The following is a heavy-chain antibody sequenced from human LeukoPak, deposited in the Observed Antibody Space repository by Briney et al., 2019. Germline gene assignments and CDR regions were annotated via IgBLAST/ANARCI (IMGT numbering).Heavy chain of an antibody. CDR1: GGTFSSYA. Sequence: ASVKVSCKASGGTFSSYAISWVRQAPGQGLEWMGRIIPILGIANYAQKFQGRVTITADKSTSTAYMELSSLRSEDTAVYYCARDLDFGGSEILSYWGQGTLVTVSS. CDR2: IIPILGIA. V-gene: IGHV1-69*04. CDR3: ARDLDFGGSEILSY. J-gene: IGHJ4*02. D-gene: IGHD3-10*01.